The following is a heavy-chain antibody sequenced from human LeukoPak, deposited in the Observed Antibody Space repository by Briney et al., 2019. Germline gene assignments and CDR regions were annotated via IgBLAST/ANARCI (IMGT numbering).Heavy chain of an antibody. J-gene: IGHJ4*02. V-gene: IGHV4-31*03. CDR2: IYYSGST. D-gene: IGHD6-13*01. CDR1: GGSISSGGYY. CDR3: GRNPRIAAAGLGTFLDY. Sequence: PSQTLSLTCTVSGGSISSGGYYWSWIRQHPGKGLEWIGYIYYSGSTYYNPSLKSRVTISVDTSKNQFSLELSSVTAADTAVYYCGRNPRIAAAGLGTFLDYWGQGTLVTVSS.